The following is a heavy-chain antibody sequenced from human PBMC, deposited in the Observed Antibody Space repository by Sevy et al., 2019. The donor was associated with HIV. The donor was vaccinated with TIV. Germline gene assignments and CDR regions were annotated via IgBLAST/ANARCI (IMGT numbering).Heavy chain of an antibody. CDR3: ARAEEGGYVLRVAGAFDI. D-gene: IGHD3-16*01. CDR2: IYYSGST. Sequence: SETLSLTCTVSGGSISSYYWSWIRQPPGKGLEWIGYIYYSGSTNYNPSLKSRVTISVDTSKNQFSLKMSSVTAADTAVYHCARAEEGGYVLRVAGAFDIWGQGTMVTVSS. J-gene: IGHJ3*02. V-gene: IGHV4-59*12. CDR1: GGSISSYY.